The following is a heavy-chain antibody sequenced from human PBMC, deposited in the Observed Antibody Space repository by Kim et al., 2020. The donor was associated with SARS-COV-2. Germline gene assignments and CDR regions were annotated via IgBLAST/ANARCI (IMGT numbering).Heavy chain of an antibody. D-gene: IGHD3-22*01. CDR3: AADSSGYYPHFDY. V-gene: IGHV1-24*01. Sequence: ASVKVSCKVSGYTFTGLSMHWVRQAPGKGLEWMGGFDPEVGTTIYAQKFQGRVTMTEDTSTDTAYMELSSLRSEDTAVYYCAADSSGYYPHFDYWGQGTLVTVSS. CDR1: GYTFTGLS. CDR2: FDPEVGTT. J-gene: IGHJ4*02.